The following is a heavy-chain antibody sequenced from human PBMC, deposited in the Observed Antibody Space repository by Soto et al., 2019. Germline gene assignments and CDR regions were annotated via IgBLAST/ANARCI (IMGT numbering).Heavy chain of an antibody. D-gene: IGHD2-2*02. J-gene: IGHJ6*02. CDR1: VYTFTSYG. V-gene: IGHV1-18*04. Sequence: ASVKVSCKASVYTFTSYGISWVRQAPGQGLEWMGWISAYNGNTNYAQKLQGRVTMTTDTSTSTAYMELRSLRSDDTAVYYCARDPPTYCSSTSCYTGGAFYYGMDVWGQGTTVTVSS. CDR3: ARDPPTYCSSTSCYTGGAFYYGMDV. CDR2: ISAYNGNT.